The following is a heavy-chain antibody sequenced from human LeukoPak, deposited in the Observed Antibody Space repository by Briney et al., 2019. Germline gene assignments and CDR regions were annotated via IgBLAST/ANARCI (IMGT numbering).Heavy chain of an antibody. CDR1: GGSISSYY. J-gene: IGHJ5*02. CDR2: IYYSGST. V-gene: IGHV4-59*08. CDR3: ARHEGYCSGGSCYSDYNWFDP. D-gene: IGHD2-15*01. Sequence: PSVTLSLTCTVSGGSISSYYWSWIRQPPGKGLEWLGYIYYSGSTNYNPSLKSRVTISVDTSKNQFSLKLSSVTAADTAVYYCARHEGYCSGGSCYSDYNWFDPWGQGTLVTVSS.